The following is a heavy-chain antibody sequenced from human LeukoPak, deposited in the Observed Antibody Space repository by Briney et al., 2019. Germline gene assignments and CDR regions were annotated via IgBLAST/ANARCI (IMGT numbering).Heavy chain of an antibody. CDR1: GYTFTSYY. CDR3: ARVFLSRAVIHY. D-gene: IGHD3-10*01. V-gene: IGHV1-46*01. J-gene: IGHJ4*02. Sequence: ASVKVSCKASGYTFTSYYMHWVRQAPGQGVEWMGIINPSGGSTRYTQKFQGRVTMPRDTYTSTVYMELSSLRPEDTAVYYWARVFLSRAVIHYWGQGTLVTVSS. CDR2: INPSGGST.